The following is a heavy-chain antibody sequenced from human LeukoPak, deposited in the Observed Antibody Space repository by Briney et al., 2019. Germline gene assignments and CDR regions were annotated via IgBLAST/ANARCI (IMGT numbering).Heavy chain of an antibody. CDR3: ARKVPAAIALDY. D-gene: IGHD2-2*01. CDR1: GFTFSSYA. CDR2: ISAYNGNT. J-gene: IGHJ4*02. V-gene: IGHV1-18*01. Sequence: GGSLRLSCAASGFTFSSYAMSWVRQAPGQGLEWMGWISAYNGNTNYAQKLQGRVTMTTDTSTSTAYMELRSLRSDDTAVYYCARKVPAAIALDYWGQGTLVTVSS.